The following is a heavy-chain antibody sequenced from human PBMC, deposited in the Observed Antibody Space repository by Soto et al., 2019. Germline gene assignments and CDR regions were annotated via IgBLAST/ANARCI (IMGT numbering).Heavy chain of an antibody. CDR3: ARGSKDSYPGSRIFDF. CDR2: TTDTGGDT. D-gene: IGHD2-15*01. Sequence: GGSLRLSCAASGFPFSDAWIRWVRQPPGKGLEWVSTTTDTGGDTKYADSVRGRFTISRDNSKNTLYLQMSSLRAEDSAVYYCARGSKDSYPGSRIFDFWGRGTLVTVSS. J-gene: IGHJ4*02. CDR1: GFPFSDAW. V-gene: IGHV3-23*01.